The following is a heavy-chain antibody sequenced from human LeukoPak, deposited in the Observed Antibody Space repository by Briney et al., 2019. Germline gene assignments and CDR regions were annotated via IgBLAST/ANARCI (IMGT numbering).Heavy chain of an antibody. CDR1: GGSFSGYY. CDR2: INHSGST. D-gene: IGHD2-8*01. J-gene: IGHJ3*02. V-gene: IGHV4-34*01. Sequence: KPSETLSLTCTVYGGSFSGYYWSWIRQPPGKGLEWIGEINHSGSTNYNPSLKSRVTISLDTSKNQVSLKLSSVTAADTAVYYCARVVSNGDRAAFDIWGQGTMITVSS. CDR3: ARVVSNGDRAAFDI.